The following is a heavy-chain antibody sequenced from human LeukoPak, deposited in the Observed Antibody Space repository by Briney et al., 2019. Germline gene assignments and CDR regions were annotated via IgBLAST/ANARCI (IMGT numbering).Heavy chain of an antibody. CDR2: INHSGGST. CDR3: ALTRALYGEFDY. J-gene: IGHJ4*02. Sequence: ASVKVSCKASGYTFTSYYMHWVRQAPGQGLEWMGIINHSGGSTSYAQKFQGRVTMTSDTSTSTVYMELSSLRSEDTAVYYCALTRALYGEFDYWGQGTLVTVSS. CDR1: GYTFTSYY. D-gene: IGHD4-17*01. V-gene: IGHV1-46*01.